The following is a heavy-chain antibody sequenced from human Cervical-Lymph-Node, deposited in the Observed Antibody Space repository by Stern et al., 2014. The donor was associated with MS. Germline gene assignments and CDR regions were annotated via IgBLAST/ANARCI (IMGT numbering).Heavy chain of an antibody. CDR1: GFTVSRDY. CDR3: ARDTSSPERSDW. J-gene: IGHJ4*02. CDR2: ITNVGST. Sequence: EVQLVESGGGVIQPGGSLRLSCAASGFTVSRDYMTWVLQAPGKGLEWVSLITNVGSTFYTDSVKGRFTISRDDSKNTGYLHMTSLRAEDTAMYYCARDTSSPERSDWWGQGTLVTVSS. V-gene: IGHV3-53*01. D-gene: IGHD1-1*01.